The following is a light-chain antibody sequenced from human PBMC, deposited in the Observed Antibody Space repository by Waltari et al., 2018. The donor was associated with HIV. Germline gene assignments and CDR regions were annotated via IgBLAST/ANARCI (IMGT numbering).Light chain of an antibody. Sequence: QSVLTQPPSVSAAPGQKVTISCSASSFNIAIDYVSWYQQLPVKAPNLLIDETDKRPTVIPDRFSGSQSGASASLGITGLQTGDEADYYCGAWDSSLSAVVFGGGTKLTVL. CDR1: SFNIAIDY. V-gene: IGLV1-51*01. CDR3: GAWDSSLSAVV. J-gene: IGLJ3*02. CDR2: ETD.